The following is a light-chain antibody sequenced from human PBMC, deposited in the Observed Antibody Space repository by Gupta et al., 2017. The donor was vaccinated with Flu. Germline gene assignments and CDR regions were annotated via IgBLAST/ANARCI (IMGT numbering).Light chain of an antibody. CDR3: QQFFSPPWT. CDR2: GAS. J-gene: IGKJ1*01. Sequence: ETATLSCRASQSVSIAYIAWYQQTPGQAPRLLIYGASGRAAAIPDRFSGSGSGTDFTLTISRLEPEDFAVYYCQQFFSPPWTFGQGTKVEIK. V-gene: IGKV3-20*01. CDR1: QSVSIAY.